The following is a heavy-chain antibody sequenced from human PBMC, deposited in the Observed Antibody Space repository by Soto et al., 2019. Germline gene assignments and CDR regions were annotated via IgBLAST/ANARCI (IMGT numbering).Heavy chain of an antibody. J-gene: IGHJ4*02. CDR2: ISYDGSNK. CDR1: GFTFSSYG. CDR3: AKDDNDVLRFLEWLRPGGY. D-gene: IGHD3-3*01. V-gene: IGHV3-30*18. Sequence: PGGSLRLSCAASGFTFSSYGMHWVRQAPGKGLEWVAVISYDGSNKYYADSVKGRFTISRDNSKNTLYLQMNSLRAVDTAVYYCAKDDNDVLRFLEWLRPGGYWGQGTLVTVSS.